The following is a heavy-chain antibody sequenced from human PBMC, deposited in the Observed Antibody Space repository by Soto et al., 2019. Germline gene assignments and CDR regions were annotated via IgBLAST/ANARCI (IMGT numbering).Heavy chain of an antibody. CDR3: AREVQVHTPAFVY. J-gene: IGHJ4*02. Sequence: QVQLVQSGAEMKKPGSSVKVSCQSSGGTFNTYAMNWVRQAPGQGPEWMGDISPMFDAANYAPKFQSRVTITADESTGTSYMQLSRLTSADTALDFCAREVQVHTPAFVYWGQGTLVTVSS. CDR1: GGTFNTYA. V-gene: IGHV1-69*19. CDR2: ISPMFDAA.